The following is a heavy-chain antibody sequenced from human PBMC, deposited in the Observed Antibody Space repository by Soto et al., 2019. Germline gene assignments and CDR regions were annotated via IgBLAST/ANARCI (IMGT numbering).Heavy chain of an antibody. CDR1: GGSISSSNW. Sequence: SETLSLTCAVSGGSISSSNWWSWVRQPPGKGLEWIGYIYYSGSTNYNPSLKSRVTISVDTSKNQFSLKLSSVTAADTAVYYCARVYYYGSGTPLGHLDYWGQGTLVTVSS. D-gene: IGHD3-10*01. V-gene: IGHV4-4*02. J-gene: IGHJ4*02. CDR3: ARVYYYGSGTPLGHLDY. CDR2: IYYSGST.